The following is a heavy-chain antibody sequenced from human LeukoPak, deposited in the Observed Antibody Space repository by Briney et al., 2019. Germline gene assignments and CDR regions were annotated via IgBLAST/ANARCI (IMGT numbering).Heavy chain of an antibody. CDR3: ARGDDYGDSLLAY. CDR2: ISTTGRTI. V-gene: IGHV3-48*03. CDR1: GFAFSGYE. D-gene: IGHD4-17*01. J-gene: IGHJ4*02. Sequence: GGSLRLSCAASGFAFSGYEMNWVRQAPGQEMEWISYISTTGRTIYYADSVKGRFTISRDNAKNSLYLQMNSLRAEDTAVYYCARGDDYGDSLLAYWGQGTLVTVSS.